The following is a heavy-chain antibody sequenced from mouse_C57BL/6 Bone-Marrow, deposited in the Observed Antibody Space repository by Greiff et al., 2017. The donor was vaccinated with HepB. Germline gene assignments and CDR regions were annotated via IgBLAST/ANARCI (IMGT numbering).Heavy chain of an antibody. Sequence: EVKLMESGGGLVQPGGSMKLSCAASGFTFSDAWMDWVRQSPEKGLEWVAEIRNKANNHATYYAESVKGRFTISRDDSKSSVYLQMNSLRAEDTGIYYCTRGELYYSNFFFDYWGQGTTLTVSS. CDR3: TRGELYYSNFFFDY. J-gene: IGHJ2*01. V-gene: IGHV6-6*01. D-gene: IGHD2-5*01. CDR2: IRNKANNHAT. CDR1: GFTFSDAW.